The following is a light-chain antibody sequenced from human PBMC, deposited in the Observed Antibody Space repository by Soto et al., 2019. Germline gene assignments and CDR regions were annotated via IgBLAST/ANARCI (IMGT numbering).Light chain of an antibody. CDR1: QDISNY. V-gene: IGKV1-33*01. CDR2: DAS. Sequence: DLQMTRSPSSLSASVGDRVTITCQASQDISNYLNWYQQKPGKAPKLLIYDASNLETGVPSRFSGSVSGTDFTFTISILQPEDIATYYCQQYDNLHLFGQGTKLEIK. CDR3: QQYDNLHL. J-gene: IGKJ2*01.